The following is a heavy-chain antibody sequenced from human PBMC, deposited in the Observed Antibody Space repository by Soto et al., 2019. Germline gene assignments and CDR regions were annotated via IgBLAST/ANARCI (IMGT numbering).Heavy chain of an antibody. Sequence: QVQLVQSGAEVKKPGASVRVSCKASGYTYTSYGIKWVRQATGPGLEWLGRVSTYNGNTKYAQKVQGRVTMTTATSTSTAYMELRSLRAEDTVVYYCARERGLTASTLRGYWGQGTLVTVSS. CDR1: GYTYTSYG. J-gene: IGHJ4*02. V-gene: IGHV1-18*01. D-gene: IGHD3-10*01. CDR2: VSTYNGNT. CDR3: ARERGLTASTLRGY.